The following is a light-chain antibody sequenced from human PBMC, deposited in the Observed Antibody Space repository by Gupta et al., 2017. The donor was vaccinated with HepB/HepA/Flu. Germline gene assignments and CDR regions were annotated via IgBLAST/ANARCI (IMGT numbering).Light chain of an antibody. CDR2: EVN. CDR1: SSDVGGYNF. CDR3: SSYAGSDDLLFGGGTSSFPGSNNLV. J-gene: IGLJ3*02. V-gene: IGLV2-8*01. Sequence: QSALTQPPSASGSPGQSVTISCTGPSSDVGGYNFVSWYQQHPGKAPKLVIYEVNKRPSGVPDRFSGSKSGNTASLTVSGLQAEDEADYHCSSYAGSDDLLFGGGTSSFPGSNNLVFGGGTKLTVL.